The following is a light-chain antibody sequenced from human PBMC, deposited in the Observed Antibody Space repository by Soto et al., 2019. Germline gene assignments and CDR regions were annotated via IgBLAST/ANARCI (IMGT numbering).Light chain of an antibody. CDR2: VAS. CDR3: QQRSNCPRT. J-gene: IGKJ1*01. V-gene: IGKV3-11*01. CDR1: QSVSSY. Sequence: EIVLTQSPATLSLSPGERATLSCRASQSVSSYLAWYQQKPGQAPRLLIYVASNSATGIPARFSGSGSGTDVTLTVGSLDPEDFAVYSWQQRSNCPRTFGQGTKVEIK.